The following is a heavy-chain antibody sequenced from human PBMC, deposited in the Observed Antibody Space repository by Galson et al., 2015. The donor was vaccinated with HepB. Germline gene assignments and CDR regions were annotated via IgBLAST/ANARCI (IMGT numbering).Heavy chain of an antibody. CDR2: INHSGST. J-gene: IGHJ4*02. V-gene: IGHV4-34*01. Sequence: SETLSLTCAVYGGSFSGYYWSWIRQPSGKGLEWIGEINHSGSTNYNPSLKSRVTISVDTSKNQFSLKLSSVTAADTAVYYCARGLLDYWGQGTLVTVSS. CDR1: GGSFSGYY. CDR3: ARGLLDY.